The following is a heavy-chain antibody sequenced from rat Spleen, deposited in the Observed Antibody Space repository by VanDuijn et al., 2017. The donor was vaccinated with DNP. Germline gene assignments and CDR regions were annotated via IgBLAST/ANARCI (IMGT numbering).Heavy chain of an antibody. D-gene: IGHD4-1*01. V-gene: IGHV3-1*01. J-gene: IGHJ2*01. CDR2: ISHSGST. CDR3: VRWVRALDY. Sequence: EVQLQESGPGLVKPSQSLSLTCSVTGYSITGNYWAWIRKLPGNKMEWIGYISHSGSTTYNPSLKSRISITRDTSKNQFFLQLNSVTTEDTATYYCVRWVRALDYWGQGVMVTVSS. CDR1: GYSITGNY.